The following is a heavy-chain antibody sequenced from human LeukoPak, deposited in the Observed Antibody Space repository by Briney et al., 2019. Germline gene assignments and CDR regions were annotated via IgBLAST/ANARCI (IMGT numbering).Heavy chain of an antibody. Sequence: SETLSLTCSVSGGSISSYYWSWTRQPPGKGLEWIGYIYYSGSTNYNPSLKSRVTISVDTSKNQFSLKLSSVTAADTAVYYCARVPPPDFWSGYYGWFDPWGQGTLVTVSS. D-gene: IGHD3-3*01. J-gene: IGHJ5*02. V-gene: IGHV4-59*01. CDR2: IYYSGST. CDR3: ARVPPPDFWSGYYGWFDP. CDR1: GGSISSYY.